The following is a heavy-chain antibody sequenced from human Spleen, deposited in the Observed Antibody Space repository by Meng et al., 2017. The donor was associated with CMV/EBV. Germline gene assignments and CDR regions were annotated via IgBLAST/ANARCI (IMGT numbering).Heavy chain of an antibody. CDR2: IIPIFGTA. Sequence: SVKVSCKASGGTFSSYAISWVRQAPGQGLEWMGGIIPIFGTANYAQKFQGRVTITTDESTSTAYMELSSLRSEDTAVYYCARGPPVAAVAFDIWGQGTMVTVSS. CDR3: ARGPPVAAVAFDI. CDR1: GGTFSSYA. V-gene: IGHV1-69*05. J-gene: IGHJ3*02. D-gene: IGHD6-19*01.